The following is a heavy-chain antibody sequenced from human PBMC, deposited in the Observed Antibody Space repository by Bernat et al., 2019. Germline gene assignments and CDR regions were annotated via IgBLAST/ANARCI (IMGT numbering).Heavy chain of an antibody. CDR1: GFTFSTYD. CDR3: VRVGRSGQPLLPDY. D-gene: IGHD2-21*02. Sequence: EVQLVESGGGLVQPGGSLRLSCAASGFTFSTYDMHWVRQATGKGLEWVSGIGPTGDAAYTGSVTVLFIISRETANHSLSIQMNSLTLGDTAVYYCVRVGRSGQPLLPDYWGQGTLVTVSS. CDR2: IGPTGDA. J-gene: IGHJ4*02. V-gene: IGHV3-13*01.